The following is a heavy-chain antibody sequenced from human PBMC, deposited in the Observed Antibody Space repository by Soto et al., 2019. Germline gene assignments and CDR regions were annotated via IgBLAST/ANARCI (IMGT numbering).Heavy chain of an antibody. CDR1: GFTFSSYS. CDR2: ISSSSSYI. D-gene: IGHD5-12*01. V-gene: IGHV3-21*01. Sequence: GGSLRLSCAASGFTFSSYSMNWVRQAPGKGLEWVSSISSSSSYIYYADSVKGRFTISRDNAKNSLYLQMNSLRAEDTAVYYCARDPGSSGYDGGYWGQGTLVTVSS. J-gene: IGHJ4*02. CDR3: ARDPGSSGYDGGY.